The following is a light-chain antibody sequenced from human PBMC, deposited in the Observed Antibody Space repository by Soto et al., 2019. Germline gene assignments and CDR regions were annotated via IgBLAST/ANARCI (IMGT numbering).Light chain of an antibody. J-gene: IGLJ2*01. CDR2: DDN. CDR3: QVWDSSSYVV. V-gene: IGLV3-21*02. Sequence: SSELTQPPSVSVAPGQTARITCGGNNIGSKSVHWYQQKPGQAPVLVVYDDNDRPSGIPERFSGSNSGNTATLTISRVEAGDEADYYCQVWDSSSYVVFGGGTKLTVL. CDR1: NIGSKS.